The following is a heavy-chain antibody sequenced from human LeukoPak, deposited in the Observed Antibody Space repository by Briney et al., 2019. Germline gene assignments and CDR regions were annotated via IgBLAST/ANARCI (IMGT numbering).Heavy chain of an antibody. V-gene: IGHV4-39*07. J-gene: IGHJ4*02. Sequence: SETLSLTCAVYIDSFSNYHWNWIRQTPAKGLEWIGSIYYSGSTYYNPSLKSRVTISLDTSKNQFSLKLSSVTAADTAVYYCARTSGYSSSWYLYYWGQGTLVTVSS. CDR3: ARTSGYSSSWYLYY. CDR1: IDSFSNYH. CDR2: IYYSGST. D-gene: IGHD6-13*01.